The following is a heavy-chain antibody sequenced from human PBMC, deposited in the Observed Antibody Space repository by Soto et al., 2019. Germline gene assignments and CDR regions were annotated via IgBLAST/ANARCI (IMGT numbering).Heavy chain of an antibody. V-gene: IGHV1-2*04. CDR2: INPNSGGT. CDR3: ARDWIGYCSGGRCYSGP. J-gene: IGHJ5*02. Sequence: ASVKVSCKASGYTFTGYYMHWVRQAPGQGLEWMGWINPNSGGTNYAQKFQGWVTMTRDTSTSTAYMELRSLRSDDTAVYYCARDWIGYCSGGRCYSGPWGQGTLVTVSS. CDR1: GYTFTGYY. D-gene: IGHD2-15*01.